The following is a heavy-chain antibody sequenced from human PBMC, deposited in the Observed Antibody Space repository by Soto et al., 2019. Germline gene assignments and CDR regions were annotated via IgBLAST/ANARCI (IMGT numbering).Heavy chain of an antibody. D-gene: IGHD2-21*02. Sequence: VQLVQSGAEVKRPGASVKISCKASGDTLSTYYMHWARQAPGQGLEWMGIINPRSGKTNYPKKFQGRVAVTRDTSTTTVYMGMSTLISEETAMDYCASGVGYTDSGGDPVDYWGQGTLVTVSS. CDR2: INPRSGKT. CDR1: GDTLSTYY. CDR3: ASGVGYTDSGGDPVDY. V-gene: IGHV1-46*03. J-gene: IGHJ4*02.